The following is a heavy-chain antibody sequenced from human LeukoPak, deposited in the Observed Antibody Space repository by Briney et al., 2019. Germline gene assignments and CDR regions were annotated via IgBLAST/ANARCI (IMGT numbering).Heavy chain of an antibody. CDR3: ARAPTVVTPAHYYYYMDV. Sequence: GALRLSCAASGFTVSSSYMSWVRQAPGKGLEWVSAIYSGGSTYYADSVKGRFTISRDNSKNTLYLQMNSLRAEDTAVYYCARAPTVVTPAHYYYYMDVWGKGTTVTVSS. J-gene: IGHJ6*03. V-gene: IGHV3-53*05. CDR2: IYSGGST. CDR1: GFTVSSSY. D-gene: IGHD4-23*01.